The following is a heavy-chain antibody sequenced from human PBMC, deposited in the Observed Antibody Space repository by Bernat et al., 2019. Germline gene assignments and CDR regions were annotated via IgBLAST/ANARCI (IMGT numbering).Heavy chain of an antibody. CDR2: INSSSSYT. CDR1: GFTFSDYY. Sequence: VQLVESGGGLVKPGGSLRLSCAASGFTFSDYYMSWLRQAPGKGLEWVSFINSSSSYTNYADSEKGRFTISGDNATNTLYLQMNSLRADDTAVYYCGRAPVAVAGSYLDYWGQGTLVTVSS. CDR3: GRAPVAVAGSYLDY. J-gene: IGHJ4*02. D-gene: IGHD6-19*01. V-gene: IGHV3-11*06.